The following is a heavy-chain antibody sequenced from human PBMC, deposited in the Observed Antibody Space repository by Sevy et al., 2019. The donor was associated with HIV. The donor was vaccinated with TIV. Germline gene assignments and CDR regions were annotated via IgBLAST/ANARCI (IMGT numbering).Heavy chain of an antibody. V-gene: IGHV3-23*01. CDR1: GFTFTNYA. D-gene: IGHD3-10*01. J-gene: IGHJ4*02. CDR3: AKLPSTVMFREKGY. CDR2: ISESGDTT. Sequence: GGSLRLSCAASGFTFTNYAMNWVRQAPGKGLEWVSGISESGDTTHYAESVKGGFTISRDNSKNTVSLQMSSLRAEDTAIYYCAKLPSTVMFREKGYWGQGTRVTVSS.